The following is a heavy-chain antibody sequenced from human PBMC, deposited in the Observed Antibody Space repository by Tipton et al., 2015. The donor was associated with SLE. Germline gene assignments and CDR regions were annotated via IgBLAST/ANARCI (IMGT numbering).Heavy chain of an antibody. J-gene: IGHJ4*02. D-gene: IGHD6-19*01. CDR2: INHSGST. CDR1: GGSFSGYY. Sequence: TLSLTCAVYGGSFSGYYWSWIRQPPGKGLEWIGEINHSGSTNYNPSLKSRVTMSVDRSKNQFSLRLTSVTAADTAVYYCATELFRGYTSGWGPDYWGQRTLVTVSS. CDR3: ATELFRGYTSGWGPDY. V-gene: IGHV4-34*01.